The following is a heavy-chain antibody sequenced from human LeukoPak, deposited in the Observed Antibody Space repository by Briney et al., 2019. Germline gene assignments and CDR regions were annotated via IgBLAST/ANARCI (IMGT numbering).Heavy chain of an antibody. Sequence: ASVKVSCKASGGTFSSYAISWVRQAPGQGLEWMGGIIPMFGTTNYAQKFQGRVTITADESTSTAYMELSSLRSEDTAVYYCARGPAGANHYFHYWGQGTLVTVSS. D-gene: IGHD1-26*01. CDR2: IIPMFGTT. J-gene: IGHJ4*02. CDR3: ARGPAGANHYFHY. V-gene: IGHV1-69*13. CDR1: GGTFSSYA.